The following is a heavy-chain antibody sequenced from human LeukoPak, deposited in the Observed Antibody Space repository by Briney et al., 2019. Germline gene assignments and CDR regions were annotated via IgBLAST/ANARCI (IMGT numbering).Heavy chain of an antibody. CDR3: ARWEGGSYYDFGY. D-gene: IGHD1-26*01. Sequence: PSETLSLTCAVDGGSFSGYYWRWIRQPPGKGLEWIGEINHSGSTNYNPSLKSRVTISVDTSKNQFSLKLSSVTAADTAVYYCARWEGGSYYDFGYWGQGTLVTVSS. CDR1: GGSFSGYY. CDR2: INHSGST. V-gene: IGHV4-34*01. J-gene: IGHJ4*02.